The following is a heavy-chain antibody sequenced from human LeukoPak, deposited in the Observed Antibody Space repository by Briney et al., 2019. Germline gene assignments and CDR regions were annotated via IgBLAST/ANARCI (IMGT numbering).Heavy chain of an antibody. J-gene: IGHJ4*02. CDR1: GFTFSNAW. CDR2: IKSITDGGTT. CDR3: TTVSVVVPAAPPS. Sequence: PGGSLRLSCAASGFTFSNAWMSWVRQAPGKGLGWVGRIKSITDGGTTDYAAPVKGRFTISRDDSKNTLYLQMNSLKTEDTAVYYCTTVSVVVPAAPPSWGQGNLVTVSS. D-gene: IGHD2-2*01. V-gene: IGHV3-15*01.